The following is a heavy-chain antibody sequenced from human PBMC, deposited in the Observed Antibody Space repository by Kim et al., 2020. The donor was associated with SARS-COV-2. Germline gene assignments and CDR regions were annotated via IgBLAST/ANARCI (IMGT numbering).Heavy chain of an antibody. CDR3: AREGS. J-gene: IGHJ5*02. CDR2: QDGREK. V-gene: IGHV3-7*01. Sequence: QDGREKYYVDSVNGRFTISRDNAKNSLYLQMNSLRAEDTAVYYCAREGSWGQGTLVIVSS.